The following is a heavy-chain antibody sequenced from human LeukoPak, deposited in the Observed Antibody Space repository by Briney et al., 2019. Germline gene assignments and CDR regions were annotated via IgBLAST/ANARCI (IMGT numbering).Heavy chain of an antibody. V-gene: IGHV1-8*01. Sequence: ASVKVSCKASGYTFTSYDINWVRQATGQGLEWMGWMNPNRGNTGYAQKFQGRATMTRNTSISTAYMELSSLRSEDTAVYYCARGVGDCSSTSCYLYYYYMDVWGKGTTVTVSS. CDR3: ARGVGDCSSTSCYLYYYYMDV. CDR1: GYTFTSYD. J-gene: IGHJ6*03. CDR2: MNPNRGNT. D-gene: IGHD2-2*01.